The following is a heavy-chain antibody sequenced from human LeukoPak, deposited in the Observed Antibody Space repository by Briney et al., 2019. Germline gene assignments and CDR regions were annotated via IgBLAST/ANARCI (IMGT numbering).Heavy chain of an antibody. Sequence: GGSLRLSCAASGFTFSSYAMSWVRPAPGKGLEWVSAISGSGGNTYYADSVKGRFTISRDNSKTTLYLQMNSLRAEDTAAYYCAKRVGRYYGDVYWGQGTLVTVSS. CDR3: AKRVGRYYGDVY. V-gene: IGHV3-23*01. D-gene: IGHD4-17*01. CDR2: ISGSGGNT. J-gene: IGHJ4*02. CDR1: GFTFSSYA.